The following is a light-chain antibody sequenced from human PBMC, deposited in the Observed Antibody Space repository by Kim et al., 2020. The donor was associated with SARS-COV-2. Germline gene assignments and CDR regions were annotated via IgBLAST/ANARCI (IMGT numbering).Light chain of an antibody. V-gene: IGKV3-20*01. CDR2: DAS. CDR3: HQYGSSPWT. CDR1: QSVSSSY. J-gene: IGKJ1*01. Sequence: PGERATLSCRASQSVSSSYLAWYQQKPGQAPRLFIYDASSRATGIPDRFSGSGSGTDFTLTIGRLEPEDFAVYYCHQYGSSPWTFGQGTKVDIK.